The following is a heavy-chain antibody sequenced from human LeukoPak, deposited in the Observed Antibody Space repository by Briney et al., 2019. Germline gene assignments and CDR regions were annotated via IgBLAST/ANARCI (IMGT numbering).Heavy chain of an antibody. CDR3: QTVTTSDAFDI. D-gene: IGHD4-17*01. J-gene: IGHJ3*02. V-gene: IGHV1-69*01. Sequence: SVKVSCKASGGTFSSYAISWVRQAPGQGLEWMGGIIPIFGTANYAQKFQGRVTITADESTSTAHMELSSLRSEDTAVYYCQTVTTSDAFDIWGQGTMVTVSS. CDR2: IIPIFGTA. CDR1: GGTFSSYA.